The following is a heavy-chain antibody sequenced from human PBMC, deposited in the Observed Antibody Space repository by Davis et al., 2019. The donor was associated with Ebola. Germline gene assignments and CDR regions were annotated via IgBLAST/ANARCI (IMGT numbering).Heavy chain of an antibody. V-gene: IGHV1-8*03. CDR3: ARDLGSYHNWFDP. Sequence: ASVKVSCKASGYTFTSYDINWVRQATGQGLEWMGWMNPNSGNTGYAQKFQGRVTITRNTSISTAYMELSSLRSEDTAVYYCARDLGSYHNWFDPWGQGTLVTVSS. D-gene: IGHD1-26*01. CDR1: GYTFTSYD. CDR2: MNPNSGNT. J-gene: IGHJ5*02.